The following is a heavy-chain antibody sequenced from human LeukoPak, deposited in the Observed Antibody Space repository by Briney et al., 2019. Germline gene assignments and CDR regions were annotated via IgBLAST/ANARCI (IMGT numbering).Heavy chain of an antibody. CDR1: GLTFSSYA. V-gene: IGHV3-23*01. J-gene: IGHJ3*02. CDR3: ARGDSYGAFDI. CDR2: ISISSANT. Sequence: GGSLRLSCAASGLTFSSYAMSWVRQAPGKGLEWVSGISISSANTYYADSVKGRFTISRDISKNTLYLQMNSLRVEDTAVYYCARGDSYGAFDIWGQGQWSPCLQ. D-gene: IGHD3-10*01.